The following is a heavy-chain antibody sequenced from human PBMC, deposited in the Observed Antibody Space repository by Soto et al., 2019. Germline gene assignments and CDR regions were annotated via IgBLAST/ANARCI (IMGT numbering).Heavy chain of an antibody. Sequence: VASVKVSCKASGGTFSSYAISWVRQAPGQGLEWMGGIIPIFGTANYAQKFQGRVTITADKSTSTAYMELSSLRSEDTAVYYCARDHCSSTSCYPPYYYYGMDVWGQGTTVTVSS. V-gene: IGHV1-69*06. CDR2: IIPIFGTA. CDR3: ARDHCSSTSCYPPYYYYGMDV. J-gene: IGHJ6*02. D-gene: IGHD2-2*01. CDR1: GGTFSSYA.